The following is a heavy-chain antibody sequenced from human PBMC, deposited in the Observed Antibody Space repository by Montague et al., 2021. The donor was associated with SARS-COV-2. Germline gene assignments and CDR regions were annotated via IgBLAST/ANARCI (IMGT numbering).Heavy chain of an antibody. CDR2: ISLSGGST. Sequence: SLSLSCAASGFTFSTFAMSWVRQAPGKGLEWVSAISLSGGSTYYADSVKGRFTISGDNSKNTLFLQMNSLRAEDTAVYYCAKGGVVVVAATDLDYWGQGTLVTVSS. V-gene: IGHV3-23*01. CDR1: GFTFSTFA. CDR3: AKGGVVVVAATDLDY. J-gene: IGHJ4*02. D-gene: IGHD2-15*01.